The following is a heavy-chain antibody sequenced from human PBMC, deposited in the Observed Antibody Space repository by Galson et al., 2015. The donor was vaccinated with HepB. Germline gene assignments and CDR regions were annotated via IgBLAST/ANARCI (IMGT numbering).Heavy chain of an antibody. V-gene: IGHV3-48*02. CDR2: ITSGSSSK. CDR3: AREKALNGFDI. Sequence: SLRLSCAASGFTFSTCSMNWVRQAPGKGLEWVSYITSGSSSKYYADSVKGRFTISRDNAKNSLYLQMNSLRDDDTAVYYCAREKALNGFDIWGQGTMVTVSS. J-gene: IGHJ3*02. CDR1: GFTFSTCS.